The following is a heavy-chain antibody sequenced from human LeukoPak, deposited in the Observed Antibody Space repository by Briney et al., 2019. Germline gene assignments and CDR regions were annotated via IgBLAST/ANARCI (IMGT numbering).Heavy chain of an antibody. CDR2: ISYEGSSK. CDR3: GRVGGLQNPLDF. V-gene: IGHV3-30-3*01. D-gene: IGHD4-11*01. J-gene: IGHJ4*02. Sequence: GGSLRLSCTASGFTFSSYAIHWVRQAPGKGLEWVTLISYEGSSKYYADSVRGRFIISRDNSKNTLFLQMNSLRTEDTAVYYCGRVGGLQNPLDFWGRGTLVTVSS. CDR1: GFTFSSYA.